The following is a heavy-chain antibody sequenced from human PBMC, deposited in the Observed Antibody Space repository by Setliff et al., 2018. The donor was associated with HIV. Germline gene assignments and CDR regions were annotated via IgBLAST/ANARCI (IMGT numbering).Heavy chain of an antibody. J-gene: IGHJ4*02. CDR1: GGSISSGTYY. D-gene: IGHD6-19*01. Sequence: SETLSLTCSVSGGSISSGTYYWSWIRQPAGKGLEWIGHIFSTGSTNYNPSLKSRVIMSADTSKNQFSLRLTSLTAADTAMYYCARGSAVAGTLEYWGQGTLVTVSS. V-gene: IGHV4-61*09. CDR2: IFSTGST. CDR3: ARGSAVAGTLEY.